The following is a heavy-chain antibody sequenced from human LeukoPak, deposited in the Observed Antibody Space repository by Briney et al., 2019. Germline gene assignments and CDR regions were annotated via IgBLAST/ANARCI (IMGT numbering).Heavy chain of an antibody. CDR2: IYYTGST. CDR1: GGSISGYY. Sequence: SETLSLTCTVSGGSISGYYWSWIRQPPGKGLEWIGYIYYTGSTNYNPSLKSRVTISVDTSKNQFSLKLSSVTAADTAVYYCARAEYYYDSSPGAFDIWGQGTMVTVSS. J-gene: IGHJ3*02. V-gene: IGHV4-59*01. D-gene: IGHD3-22*01. CDR3: ARAEYYYDSSPGAFDI.